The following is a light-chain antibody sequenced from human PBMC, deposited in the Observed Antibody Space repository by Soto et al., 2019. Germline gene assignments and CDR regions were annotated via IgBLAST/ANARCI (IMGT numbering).Light chain of an antibody. J-gene: IGKJ1*01. CDR3: LQYYGYTRT. V-gene: IGKV1-17*01. CDR1: QAIRND. CDR2: AGS. Sequence: DIQMTQSPSSLSASVGGRVTITCRASQAIRNDLGWFQQKPGKAPKRLIYAGSTLHSGVPSRFSGSGSGTEFTLTISSLQAEDFATYYCLQYYGYTRTFGQGTKVDIK.